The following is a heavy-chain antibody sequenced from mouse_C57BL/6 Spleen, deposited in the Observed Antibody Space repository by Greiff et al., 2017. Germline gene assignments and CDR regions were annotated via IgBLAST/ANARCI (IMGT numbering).Heavy chain of an antibody. CDR3: ARSTYDYNDGSWFAY. V-gene: IGHV1-61*01. CDR2: IYPSDSET. J-gene: IGHJ3*01. D-gene: IGHD2-4*01. Sequence: QVQLQQPGAELVRPGSPVKLSCKASGYTFTSYWMDWVKQRPGQGLEWIGNIYPSDSETHYNQKFKDKATLTVDKSYSTAYMQLSSLTSEDSAVYYCARSTYDYNDGSWFAYWGQGTLVTVSA. CDR1: GYTFTSYW.